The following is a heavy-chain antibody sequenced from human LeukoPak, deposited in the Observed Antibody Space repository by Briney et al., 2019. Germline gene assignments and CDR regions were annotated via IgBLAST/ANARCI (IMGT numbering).Heavy chain of an antibody. D-gene: IGHD3-10*01. V-gene: IGHV4-38-2*02. CDR2: IYHSGST. J-gene: IGHJ4*02. CDR1: GYSISSGYY. CDR3: ASSPVVRSYYYGSGSYYGDY. Sequence: SETLSLTCTVSGYSISSGYYWGWIRQPPGKGLEWIGSIYHSGSTNYNPSLKSRVTISVDTSKNQFSLKLSSVTAADTAVYYCASSPVVRSYYYGSGSYYGDYWGQGTLVTVSS.